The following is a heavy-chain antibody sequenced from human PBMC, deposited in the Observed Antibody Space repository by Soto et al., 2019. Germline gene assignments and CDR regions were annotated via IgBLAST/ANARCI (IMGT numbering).Heavy chain of an antibody. CDR3: ARAYYYDSSGYYDAFDI. CDR2: IYPGDSDT. D-gene: IGHD3-22*01. Sequence: GGSLQISCKGSGYSFTSYWIGCVRQMPGKGLEWMGIIYPGDSDTRYSPSFQGQVTISADKSISTAYLQWSSLKASDTAMYYCARAYYYDSSGYYDAFDIWGQGTMVTVSS. CDR1: GYSFTSYW. J-gene: IGHJ3*02. V-gene: IGHV5-51*01.